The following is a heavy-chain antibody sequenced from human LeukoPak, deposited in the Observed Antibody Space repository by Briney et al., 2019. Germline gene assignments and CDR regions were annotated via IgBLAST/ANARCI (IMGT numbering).Heavy chain of an antibody. CDR3: AREYSSSRYYYYGMDV. CDR2: ISYDGSNK. CDR1: GFTFSSCA. V-gene: IGHV3-30-3*01. J-gene: IGHJ6*02. D-gene: IGHD6-6*01. Sequence: GGSLRLSCAASGFTFSSCAMHWVRQAPGKGLEWVAVISYDGSNKYYADSVKGRLTISRDNSKNTLYLQMNSLRAEDTAVYYCAREYSSSRYYYYGMDVWGQGTTVTVSS.